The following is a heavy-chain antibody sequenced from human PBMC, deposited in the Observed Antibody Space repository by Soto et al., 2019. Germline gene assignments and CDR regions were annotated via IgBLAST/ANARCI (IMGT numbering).Heavy chain of an antibody. V-gene: IGHV4-39*01. CDR2: IYYSGST. J-gene: IGHJ4*02. Sequence: SETLSLTCTVSGGSIISSSYYWGWIRQPPGKGLEWIGSIYYSGSTYYNPSLKSRVTISVDTSKNQFSLKLSSVTAADTAVYYGARGGGSYYYYFVYWGQGTLVTGSS. CDR3: ARGGGSYYYYFVY. CDR1: GGSIISSSYY. D-gene: IGHD1-26*01.